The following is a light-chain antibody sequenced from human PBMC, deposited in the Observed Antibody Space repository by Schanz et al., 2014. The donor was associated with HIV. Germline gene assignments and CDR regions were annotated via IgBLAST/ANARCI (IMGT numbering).Light chain of an antibody. CDR3: QSYDSSLSVI. J-gene: IGLJ2*01. CDR1: GSNIGSNS. Sequence: QSVLTQSPSASGTPGQRVTISCSGSGSNIGSNSVYWYQQLPGTAPKLLIYKTNQRPSGVPDRFSGSKSGTSASLAITGLQAEDEADYYCQSYDSSLSVIFGGGTKLTVL. CDR2: KTN. V-gene: IGLV1-47*01.